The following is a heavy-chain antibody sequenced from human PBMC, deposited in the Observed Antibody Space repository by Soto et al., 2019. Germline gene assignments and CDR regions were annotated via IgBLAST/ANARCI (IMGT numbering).Heavy chain of an antibody. V-gene: IGHV3-74*03. D-gene: IGHD3-10*01. CDR2: IKTDGTSI. CDR1: GFTFSSYW. CDR3: ARVSGTTFFDL. J-gene: IGHJ2*01. Sequence: LSCAASGFTFSSYWMHWVRQAPGKGLVGVSRIKTDGTSIMYADSVRGRFTISRDNAKNTLYLQMNSLRAEDTAVYFCARVSGTTFFDLWGRGTLVTVSS.